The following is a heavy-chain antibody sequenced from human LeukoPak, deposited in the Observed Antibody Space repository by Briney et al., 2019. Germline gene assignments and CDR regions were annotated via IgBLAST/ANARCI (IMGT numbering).Heavy chain of an antibody. CDR1: GGSISSYY. V-gene: IGHV4-59*01. D-gene: IGHD1-26*01. CDR2: IYYSGST. J-gene: IGHJ4*02. CDR3: ARHESWELLLRQ. Sequence: SETLSLTCTVSGGSISSYYWSWIRQPPGKGLEWIGYIYYSGSTNYKSSLKSRVTISVDTSKNQFSLKLSSVTAADTAVYYCARHESWELLLRQWGQGTLVTVSS.